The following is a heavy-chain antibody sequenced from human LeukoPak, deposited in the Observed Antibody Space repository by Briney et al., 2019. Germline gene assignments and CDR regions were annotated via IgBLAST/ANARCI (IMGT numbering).Heavy chain of an antibody. CDR3: ASGFTRGSWYYYYYMDV. CDR1: GGSISSYY. J-gene: IGHJ6*03. Sequence: PSETLSLTCTVSGGSISSYYWSWIRQPAGKGLEWIGRIYTSGSTNYNPSLKSRVTISVDTSKNQFSLKLSSVTAADAAVYYCASGFTRGSWYYYYYMDVWGKGTTVTISS. V-gene: IGHV4-4*07. CDR2: IYTSGST. D-gene: IGHD6-13*01.